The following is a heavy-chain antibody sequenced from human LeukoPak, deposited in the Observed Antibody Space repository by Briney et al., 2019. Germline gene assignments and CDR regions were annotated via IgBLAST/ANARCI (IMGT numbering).Heavy chain of an antibody. V-gene: IGHV1-8*01. CDR1: VYTLTIYD. CDR2: MNPNSGNT. CDR3: ARAGDAFDI. J-gene: IGHJ3*02. Sequence: ASVKVSRKASVYTLTIYDTNSVPEATGQGLEWMGWMNPNSGNTGYAQKFQDRVTMTRNTSISTAYMELSSLRSEDTAVYYSARAGDAFDIWGQGTMVTVSS.